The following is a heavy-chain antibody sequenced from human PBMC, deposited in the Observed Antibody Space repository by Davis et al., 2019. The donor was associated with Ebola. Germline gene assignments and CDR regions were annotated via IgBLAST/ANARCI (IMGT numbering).Heavy chain of an antibody. J-gene: IGHJ4*02. CDR1: GYTFTSYG. CDR3: ARDPASIVRYFDWLSPHFCY. D-gene: IGHD3-9*01. V-gene: IGHV1-18*01. Sequence: ASVKVSCKASGYTFTSYGISWVRQAPGQGLEWMGWISAYNGNTNYAQKLQGRVTMTTDTSTSTAYMELRSLRSDDTAVYYCARDPASIVRYFDWLSPHFCYWGQGTLVTGSS. CDR2: ISAYNGNT.